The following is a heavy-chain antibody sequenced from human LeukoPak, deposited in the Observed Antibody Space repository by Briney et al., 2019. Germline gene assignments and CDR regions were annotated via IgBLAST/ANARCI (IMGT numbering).Heavy chain of an antibody. V-gene: IGHV3-21*01. D-gene: IGHD2-15*01. CDR1: GFTFSTYN. CDR2: ITSSSSYI. CDR3: ARAYCSGGSCYLGPNYFDY. J-gene: IGHJ4*02. Sequence: GESLRLSCAASGFTFSTYNMNWVRQAPGKGLEWVSSITSSSSYIYYADSVKGRFTISRDNSKNTLYLQMNSLRAEDTAVYYCARAYCSGGSCYLGPNYFDYWGQGTLVTASS.